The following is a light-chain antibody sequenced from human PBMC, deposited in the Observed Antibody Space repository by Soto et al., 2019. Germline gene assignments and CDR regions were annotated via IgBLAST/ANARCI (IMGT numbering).Light chain of an antibody. Sequence: EIVLTQSPDTLSLSPVERATLSCRASQSVSASYLAWYQHKPGQAPRLLMYGASRRATGIPDRFSGSGSGTDFTLTISRLEPEDFVVYFCQQYGSSPLTFGGGTKGDIK. J-gene: IGKJ4*01. CDR2: GAS. CDR3: QQYGSSPLT. CDR1: QSVSASY. V-gene: IGKV3-20*01.